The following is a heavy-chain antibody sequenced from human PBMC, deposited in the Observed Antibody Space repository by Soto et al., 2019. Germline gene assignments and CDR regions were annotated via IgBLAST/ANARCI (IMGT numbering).Heavy chain of an antibody. CDR1: GFPFSSHW. Sequence: EVRLVESGGGLVQPGGSLRLSCAASGFPFSSHWMSWVRQAPGKGLEWLGNIHQGGSETHFADSVRGRFTISRDNAKNSLFLQLNSLRAEDTAVYYCAQAMADAFPLGGQGTVVTVSS. J-gene: IGHJ3*01. V-gene: IGHV3-7*01. CDR2: IHQGGSET. D-gene: IGHD5-18*01. CDR3: AQAMADAFPL.